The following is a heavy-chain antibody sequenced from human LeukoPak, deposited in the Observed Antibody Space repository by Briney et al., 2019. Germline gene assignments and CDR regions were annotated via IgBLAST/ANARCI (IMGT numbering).Heavy chain of an antibody. CDR2: MTGNGGYT. J-gene: IGHJ4*02. V-gene: IGHV3-64*04. D-gene: IGHD4-17*01. CDR3: ARWDGDYELFDY. CDR1: GFTFSTYP. Sequence: PGGSLRLSCSASGFTFSTYPMHWVRQAPGRGLEYVSAMTGNGGYTYYADSVKGRFTISRDNSKNTLYLQMNSLRAEDTAVYYCARWDGDYELFDYWGQGTLVTVSS.